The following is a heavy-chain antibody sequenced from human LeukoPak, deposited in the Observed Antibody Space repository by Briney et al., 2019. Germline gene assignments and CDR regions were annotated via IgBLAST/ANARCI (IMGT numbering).Heavy chain of an antibody. CDR2: IKQDGSEK. CDR1: GFTFSSYW. V-gene: IGHV3-7*01. D-gene: IGHD6-6*01. CDR3: ARVGYSSSSTDY. Sequence: GGSLRLSCAASGFTFSSYWMSWVRQAPGKGLEWVANIKQDGSEKYYVDSVKGRFTMSRDNAKNLLYLQMNSLRVEDTAVYYCARVGYSSSSTDYWGQGTLVIVSS. J-gene: IGHJ4*02.